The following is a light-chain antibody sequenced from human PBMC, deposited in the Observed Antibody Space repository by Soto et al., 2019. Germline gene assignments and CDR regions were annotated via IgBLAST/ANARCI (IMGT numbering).Light chain of an antibody. J-gene: IGKJ5*01. V-gene: IGKV3-11*01. CDR3: QQRSNWPIT. Sequence: EIVLTQSPATLSLSPGERATLSCRASQSVSSYLAWYQQKPGQAPRLLMYDISNRATGIPARFSGSGSGTDFTLTISSLEPEDFAVYYCQQRSNWPITFGQGTRLEI. CDR2: DIS. CDR1: QSVSSY.